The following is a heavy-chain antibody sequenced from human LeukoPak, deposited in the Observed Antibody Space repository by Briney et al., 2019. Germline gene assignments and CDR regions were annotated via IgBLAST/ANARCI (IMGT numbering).Heavy chain of an antibody. CDR1: GLSFSTYG. J-gene: IGHJ4*02. V-gene: IGHV3-30*02. CDR3: AKDHRDYDSSAYLDN. Sequence: PGVTLRLSCAASGLSFSTYGMHWVRQAPGKGLEGVAFIRYDGNNKYYADTVKGRFTISRDTSKNTLYLQMNSLRAEDTAIYYCAKDHRDYDSSAYLDNGGQGTRVTVSS. D-gene: IGHD3-22*01. CDR2: IRYDGNNK.